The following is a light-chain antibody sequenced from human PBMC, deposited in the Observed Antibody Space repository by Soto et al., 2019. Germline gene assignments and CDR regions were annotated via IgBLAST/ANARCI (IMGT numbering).Light chain of an antibody. J-gene: IGKJ1*01. CDR1: QSVSGNY. V-gene: IGKV3-20*01. CDR2: GAS. Sequence: EALMTHSPGTLSLSPGEAATLYDRASQSVSGNYLAWYQQKPGQSPRLLIYGASNRATGIPDRFSGSGSGTDFTLTISRLEPEDFAVYYCQQYGSSGTFGQGTKVDIK. CDR3: QQYGSSGT.